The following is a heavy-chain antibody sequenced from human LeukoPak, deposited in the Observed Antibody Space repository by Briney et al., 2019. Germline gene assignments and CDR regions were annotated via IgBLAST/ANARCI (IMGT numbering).Heavy chain of an antibody. V-gene: IGHV4-59*12. D-gene: IGHD3-16*01. CDR3: ARAGGRTGHAFDI. J-gene: IGHJ3*02. CDR2: IYYSGST. CDR1: GGSISSYY. Sequence: SETLSLTCTVSGGSISSYYWSWIRQPPGKGLEWIGHIYYSGSTNYNPSLKSRVTISVDTSKNQFSLKLSSVTAADTAVYYCARAGGRTGHAFDIWGQGTMVTVSS.